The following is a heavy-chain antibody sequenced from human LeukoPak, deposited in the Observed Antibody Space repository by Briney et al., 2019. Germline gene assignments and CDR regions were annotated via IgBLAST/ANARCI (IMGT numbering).Heavy chain of an antibody. CDR3: ARIETLDSSGYYSYFDY. Sequence: SETLSLTCTVSGGSVSDYYWSWIRQSPGKGLEWIGYIYYTGSSSYNPSLRSRVTISVDTSKNQFSLKLSSVTAADTAVYYCARIETLDSSGYYSYFDYWGQGTLVTVSS. V-gene: IGHV4-59*02. CDR1: GGSVSDYY. J-gene: IGHJ4*02. D-gene: IGHD3-22*01. CDR2: IYYTGSS.